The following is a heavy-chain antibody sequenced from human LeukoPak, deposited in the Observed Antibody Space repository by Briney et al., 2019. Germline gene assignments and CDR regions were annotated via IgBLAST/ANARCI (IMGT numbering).Heavy chain of an antibody. V-gene: IGHV3-21*01. CDR2: ISSSSSYV. CDR1: GFTFSSYS. J-gene: IGHJ1*01. D-gene: IGHD2-2*01. Sequence: GGSLRLSCAASGFTFSSYSMNWVRQAPGKGLEWVSSISSSSSYVYYADSVKGRFTISRDNAKNSLYLQMNSLRAEDTAVYYCARDDIVVVPAAASAEYFQHWGQGTLVTVSS. CDR3: ARDDIVVVPAAASAEYFQH.